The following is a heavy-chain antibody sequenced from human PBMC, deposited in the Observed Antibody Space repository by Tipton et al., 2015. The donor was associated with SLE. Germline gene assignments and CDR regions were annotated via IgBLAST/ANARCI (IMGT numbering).Heavy chain of an antibody. D-gene: IGHD1-1*01. Sequence: LRLSCTVSGDSISSGDYYWSWIRQPPGKGLEWIGYIYYSGSTYYNPSLKSRVTISVDASKNQFSLKLNSVTAADTAVYFCARLVEVYFDYWGQGTLVTVSS. CDR1: GDSISSGDYY. CDR2: IYYSGST. CDR3: ARLVEVYFDY. V-gene: IGHV4-30-4*01. J-gene: IGHJ4*02.